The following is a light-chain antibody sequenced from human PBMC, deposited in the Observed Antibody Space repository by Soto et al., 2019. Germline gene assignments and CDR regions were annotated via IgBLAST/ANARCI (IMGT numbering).Light chain of an antibody. CDR3: QKYDNAPLT. CDR2: AAS. CDR1: QDISNY. Sequence: DIQVTQSPSSLAASVGDRVTITCRASQDISNYLAWYQQKPVKVPELLIYAASALVSGVPSRFSGSGWRTDFTLTFSRLQPEDAATYDFQKYDNAPLTFGGGTKVEIK. V-gene: IGKV1-27*01. J-gene: IGKJ4*01.